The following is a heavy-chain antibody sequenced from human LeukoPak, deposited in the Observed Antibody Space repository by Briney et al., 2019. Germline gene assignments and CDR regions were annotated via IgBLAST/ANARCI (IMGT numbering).Heavy chain of an antibody. D-gene: IGHD4-11*01. V-gene: IGHV4-61*02. CDR2: IYTSGST. J-gene: IGHJ6*03. Sequence: PSETLSLTCTVSGGSISSGGYYWSWIRQPAGKGLEWIGRIYTSGSTNYNPSLKSRVTISVDTSKNQFSLKLSSVTAADTAVYYCARVGMGYSNYRAYYYMDVWGKGTTVTVSS. CDR1: GGSISSGGYY. CDR3: ARVGMGYSNYRAYYYMDV.